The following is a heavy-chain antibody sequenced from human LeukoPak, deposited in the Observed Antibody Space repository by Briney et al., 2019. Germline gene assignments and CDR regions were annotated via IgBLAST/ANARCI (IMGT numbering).Heavy chain of an antibody. D-gene: IGHD1-26*01. V-gene: IGHV4-39*07. J-gene: IGHJ4*02. CDR1: GASVSGSNYY. CDR2: IYSSGST. Sequence: SETLSLTCAVSGASVSGSNYYWGWIRQPPGKGLEWIGNIYSSGSTYYNASLQSRVTISIDTSKNQFSPRLNSVTAADTAMYYCAKGGGYGLIDYWGQGTRVTVSS. CDR3: AKGGGYGLIDY.